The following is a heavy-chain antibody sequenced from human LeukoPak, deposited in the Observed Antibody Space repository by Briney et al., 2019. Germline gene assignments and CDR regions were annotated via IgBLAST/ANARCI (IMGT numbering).Heavy chain of an antibody. CDR2: ISGNNGNT. D-gene: IGHD4-17*01. CDR1: GYTFTSYG. Sequence: GASVRVSCKASGYTFTSYGMSWVRQAPGQGLEGMGWISGNNGNTNYAQKLQGRVTMTTDTSTSTAYMELRSLRSDDTAVYYCARERYTVTTDSSFDYWRQGTLVTVSS. J-gene: IGHJ4*02. CDR3: ARERYTVTTDSSFDY. V-gene: IGHV1-18*01.